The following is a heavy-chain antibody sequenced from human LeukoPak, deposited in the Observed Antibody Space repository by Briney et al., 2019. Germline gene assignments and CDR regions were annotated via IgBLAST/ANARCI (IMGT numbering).Heavy chain of an antibody. Sequence: GGSLRLSCTASGFTFGDYAMSWVRQAPGKGLEWVGFIRSKAYGGTTEYAASVKGRFTISRDDSKSIAYLQMNSLKSEDTAVYYCTTGSATGTGSGYWGQGTLVTVSS. CDR1: GFTFGDYA. CDR2: IRSKAYGGTT. D-gene: IGHD6-13*01. J-gene: IGHJ4*02. V-gene: IGHV3-49*04. CDR3: TTGSATGTGSGY.